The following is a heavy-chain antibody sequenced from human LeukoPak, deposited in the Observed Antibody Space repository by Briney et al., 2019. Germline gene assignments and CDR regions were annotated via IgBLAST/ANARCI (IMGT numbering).Heavy chain of an antibody. CDR1: GYTFTSYY. D-gene: IGHD6-13*01. Sequence: GASVKVSCKASGYTFTSYYMHWVRQAPGQGLEWVGIINPSGDPTTYAQKFQGRVTMTSDMSTSTVYMELSSLRSEDTAVYYCASTSGYSSSWYSDAFDIWGQGTMVTVSS. J-gene: IGHJ3*02. V-gene: IGHV1-46*01. CDR2: INPSGDPT. CDR3: ASTSGYSSSWYSDAFDI.